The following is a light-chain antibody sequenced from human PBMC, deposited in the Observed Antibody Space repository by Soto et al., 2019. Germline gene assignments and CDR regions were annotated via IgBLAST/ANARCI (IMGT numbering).Light chain of an antibody. CDR1: QGISSY. J-gene: IGKJ5*01. V-gene: IGKV1-9*01. CDR2: AAS. CDR3: QQLDSYPIT. Sequence: IQLTQSPSSLSASEGVRVTITCRASQGISSYLAWYQQEPGKAPKLLIYAASTLQSGVPSMFSGSGSGQDFTLTISSLQPEDFATYSCQQLDSYPITFGQGTRLEIQ.